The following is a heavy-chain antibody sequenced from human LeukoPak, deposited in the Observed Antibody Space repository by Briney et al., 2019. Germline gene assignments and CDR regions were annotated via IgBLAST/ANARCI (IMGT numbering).Heavy chain of an antibody. CDR1: GFTFSSYW. Sequence: AGGSLRLSCVASGFTFSSYWMHWVRQDQRKGLVWVSRINGDGRNINYADSVRGRFTISRDNAKNTLYLQMNTLRVEDTAVHYCTRDLMDYDVSTGLHHYYMDVWGQGTTVTVSS. CDR2: INGDGRNI. J-gene: IGHJ6*02. V-gene: IGHV3-74*01. D-gene: IGHD3-9*01. CDR3: TRDLMDYDVSTGLHHYYMDV.